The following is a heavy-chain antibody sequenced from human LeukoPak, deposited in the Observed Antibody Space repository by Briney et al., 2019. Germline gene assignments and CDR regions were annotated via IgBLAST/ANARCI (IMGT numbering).Heavy chain of an antibody. Sequence: SETLSLTCAVYGGSFSGYYWSWIRQPPGKGLEWIGEINHSGSTNYNPSLKSRVTISVDTSKNQFSLKLSSVTAADTAVYYCARLRNRYGSGKDYWGQGALVTVSS. CDR1: GGSFSGYY. J-gene: IGHJ4*02. V-gene: IGHV4-34*01. D-gene: IGHD3-10*01. CDR3: ARLRNRYGSGKDY. CDR2: INHSGST.